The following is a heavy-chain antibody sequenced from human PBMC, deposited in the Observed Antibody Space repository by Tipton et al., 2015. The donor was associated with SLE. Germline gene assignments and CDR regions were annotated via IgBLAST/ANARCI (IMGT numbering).Heavy chain of an antibody. D-gene: IGHD3-16*01. V-gene: IGHV1-2*02. J-gene: IGHJ4*01. CDR2: INPKSGDT. CDR1: GYTFIDYY. Sequence: QLVQSGAEVKKPGASVKVSCKTSGYTFIDYYIHWVRQAPGQGLEWMGWINPKSGDTNYAQNFQGRVTLARDTPISTAYMELDSLRFDDTAVYYCAANDYVWGMISHWGHGTLVTVSS. CDR3: AANDYVWGMISH.